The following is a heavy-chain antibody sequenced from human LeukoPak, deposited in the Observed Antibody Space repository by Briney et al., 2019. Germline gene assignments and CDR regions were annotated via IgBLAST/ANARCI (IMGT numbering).Heavy chain of an antibody. V-gene: IGHV4-39*07. CDR1: GGSISSSSYF. CDR2: IDYSGST. D-gene: IGHD2-8*01. J-gene: IGHJ4*02. Sequence: KTSETLSLTCIVSGGSISSSSYFWGWIRQPPGKGLEWIGSIDYSGSTYYNPSLKSRVTISVDTSKNQFSLKLNSVTAADTAVYCCARAAQLMIYARLDYWGQGTLVTVSS. CDR3: ARAAQLMIYARLDY.